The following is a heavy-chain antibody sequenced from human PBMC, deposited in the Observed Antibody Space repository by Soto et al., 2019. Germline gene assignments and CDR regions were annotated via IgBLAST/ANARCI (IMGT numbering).Heavy chain of an antibody. Sequence: QVQLQESGPGLVRSSQTLSLTCTVSGGSISNGGYYWTWIRQLPGKGLEWIGYVYYRGGAYYTPSLQSRVTISLDTSKTQFSMRLKSVTAADTAVYYCARGGTEHNSSHKFDFDVWGQGTTVTVSS. CDR2: VYYRGGA. V-gene: IGHV4-31*03. D-gene: IGHD6-6*01. CDR3: ARGGTEHNSSHKFDFDV. CDR1: GGSISNGGYY. J-gene: IGHJ6*02.